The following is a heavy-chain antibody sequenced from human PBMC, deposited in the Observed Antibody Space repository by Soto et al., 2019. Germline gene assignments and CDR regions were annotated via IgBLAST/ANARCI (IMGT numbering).Heavy chain of an antibody. V-gene: IGHV1-24*01. CDR2: FDPEDGET. CDR3: ATDLGIAVAVTYIDS. J-gene: IGHJ5*01. Sequence: GASVKFSCKVSGYTLTELSMHWVRHAPGKGLEWMGGFDPEDGETIYAQKFQGRVTMTEDTSTDTAYMELSSLRSEDTAVYYCATDLGIAVAVTYIDSWAQGTLVTVSS. D-gene: IGHD6-19*01. CDR1: GYTLTELS.